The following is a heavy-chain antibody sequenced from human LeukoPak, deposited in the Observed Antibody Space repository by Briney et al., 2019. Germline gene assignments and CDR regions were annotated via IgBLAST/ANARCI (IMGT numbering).Heavy chain of an antibody. CDR2: ISHSGST. D-gene: IGHD1-1*01. Sequence: SETLSLTCTVSGASINNYYWSWIRQSPEKGLEWIGYISHSGSTHYNPSLKSRITISVDTSKIHFSLNLTSVTAADTAVYYCARDSAAGSYYFYTDVWGKGTTVTISS. V-gene: IGHV4-59*01. CDR1: GASINNYY. CDR3: ARDSAAGSYYFYTDV. J-gene: IGHJ6*03.